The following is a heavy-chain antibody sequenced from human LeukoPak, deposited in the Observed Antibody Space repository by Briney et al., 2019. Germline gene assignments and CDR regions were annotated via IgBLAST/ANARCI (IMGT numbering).Heavy chain of an antibody. Sequence: SVKVSCKASGGTFSSYAISWVRQAPGQGLEWMGGIIPIFGTANYAQKFQGRVTITADKSTSTAYMELSSLRSEDTAVYYCAGPYYYGSGEAQFDPWGQGTLVTVYS. D-gene: IGHD3-10*01. V-gene: IGHV1-69*06. J-gene: IGHJ5*02. CDR1: GGTFSSYA. CDR3: AGPYYYGSGEAQFDP. CDR2: IIPIFGTA.